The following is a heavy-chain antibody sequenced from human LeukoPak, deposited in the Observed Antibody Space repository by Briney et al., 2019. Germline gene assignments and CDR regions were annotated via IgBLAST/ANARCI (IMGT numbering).Heavy chain of an antibody. CDR1: GYTFTGYY. CDR2: INPNSGGT. Sequence: GASVKVSCKASGYTFTGYYMHWVRQAPGQGLEWMGWINPNSGGTNYAQKFQGRVTMTRDTSISTAYMELSSLRSEDTAVYYCARGENRYYYGSGSSPGYWGQGNLVTVSS. J-gene: IGHJ4*02. CDR3: ARGENRYYYGSGSSPGY. D-gene: IGHD3-10*01. V-gene: IGHV1-2*02.